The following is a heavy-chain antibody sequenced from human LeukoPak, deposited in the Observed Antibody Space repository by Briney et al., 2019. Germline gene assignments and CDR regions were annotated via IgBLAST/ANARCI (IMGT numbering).Heavy chain of an antibody. D-gene: IGHD2-21*02. CDR3: ARLAYCGGDCPRAFDI. V-gene: IGHV3-23*01. CDR1: GFTFNNYA. CDR2: ICDSI. Sequence: GGSLRLSCAASGFTFNNYAMSWVRQAPGKGLEWVSTICDSIEYADSVKGRFTISRDNSKKTVYLQMNSLRDEDTAVYYCARLAYCGGDCPRAFDIWGQGTMVTVSS. J-gene: IGHJ3*02.